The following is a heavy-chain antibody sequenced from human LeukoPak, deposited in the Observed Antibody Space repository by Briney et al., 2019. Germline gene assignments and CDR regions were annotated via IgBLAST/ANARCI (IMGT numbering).Heavy chain of an antibody. CDR2: IRYDGSNK. D-gene: IGHD2-15*01. J-gene: IGHJ4*02. Sequence: GGSLRLSCAASGFTFSSYGMHWVRQAPGKGLEWVAFIRYDGSNKYYADSVKGRFTISRDNSKNTLYLQMNSLRAEDTAVYYCARQYCSGGSCYSGDYFDYWGQGTLVTVSS. V-gene: IGHV3-30*02. CDR3: ARQYCSGGSCYSGDYFDY. CDR1: GFTFSSYG.